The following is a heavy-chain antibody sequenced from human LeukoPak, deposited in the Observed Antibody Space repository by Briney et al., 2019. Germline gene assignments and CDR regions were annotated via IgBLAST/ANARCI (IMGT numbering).Heavy chain of an antibody. D-gene: IGHD6-13*01. CDR2: IGGSGRST. CDR3: AKEMFSSSWYYFDF. J-gene: IGHJ4*02. V-gene: IGHV3-23*01. CDR1: GFTFSSYA. Sequence: PGGSLRLSCAASGFTFSSYAMTWVRQAPGKGLEWVSAIGGSGRSTYYRDSVKDRFTITRDNSKHTLYLQMNSLRAEDTAIYYCAKEMFSSSWYYFDFWGQGTLVTVSS.